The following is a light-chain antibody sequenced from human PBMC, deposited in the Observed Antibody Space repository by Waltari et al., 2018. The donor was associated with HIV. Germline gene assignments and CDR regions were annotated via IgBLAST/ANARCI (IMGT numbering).Light chain of an antibody. V-gene: IGLV2-23*02. CDR3: CSYAGSSTFWV. CDR2: EVS. Sequence: QSALTQSASVSGSPGQSITISCTGTSSDDGSYNLVSWYQQHPGKAPKVMIYEVSKRPSGVSNRFSGSKSGNTASLTISGLQAEDEADYYCCSYAGSSTFWVFGGGTKLTVL. J-gene: IGLJ3*02. CDR1: SSDDGSYNL.